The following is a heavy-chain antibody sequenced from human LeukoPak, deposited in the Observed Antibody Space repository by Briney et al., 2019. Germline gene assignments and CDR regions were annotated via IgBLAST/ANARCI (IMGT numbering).Heavy chain of an antibody. V-gene: IGHV3-23*01. CDR3: AKEGYDILSIDY. CDR1: GFTVSSNY. J-gene: IGHJ4*02. CDR2: ISGSDSST. Sequence: GGSLRLSCAASGFTVSSNYMSWVRQAPGKGLEWVSGISGSDSSTYYADSVKGRFTISRDNSKNTLYLQMNSLRAEDTAVYYCAKEGYDILSIDYWGQGTLVTVSS. D-gene: IGHD3-9*01.